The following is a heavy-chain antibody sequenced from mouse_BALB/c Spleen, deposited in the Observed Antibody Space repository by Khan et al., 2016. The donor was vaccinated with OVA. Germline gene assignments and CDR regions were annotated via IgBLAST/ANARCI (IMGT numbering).Heavy chain of an antibody. CDR3: SRARIDS. J-gene: IGHJ2*01. Sequence: QVQLQQSGAELAKPGASVKMSCKASGYTFTSYWMHWIKQRPGQGLEWIGYINPTSGYTDYNQKFKDKATLTADKSASTAYMQLSSLTSDVSAVYYCSRARIDSWGQGTALTLSS. D-gene: IGHD3-3*01. CDR2: INPTSGYT. V-gene: IGHV1-7*01. CDR1: GYTFTSYW.